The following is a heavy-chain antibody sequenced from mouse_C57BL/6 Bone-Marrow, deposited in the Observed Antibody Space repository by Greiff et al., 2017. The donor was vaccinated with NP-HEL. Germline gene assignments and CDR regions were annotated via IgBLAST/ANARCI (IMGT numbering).Heavy chain of an antibody. CDR3: ARSIYYDYAGDPLNAMDY. CDR2: IRNKANGYTT. Sequence: EVKLMESGGGLVQPGGSLSLSCAASGFTFTDYYMSWVRQPPGKALEWLVFIRNKANGYTTEYSASVKGRFTFSRDNSQSILSLQMNAMRAEDSATYYCARSIYYDYAGDPLNAMDYWGQGTSVTVSS. CDR1: GFTFTDYY. D-gene: IGHD2-4*01. V-gene: IGHV7-3*01. J-gene: IGHJ4*01.